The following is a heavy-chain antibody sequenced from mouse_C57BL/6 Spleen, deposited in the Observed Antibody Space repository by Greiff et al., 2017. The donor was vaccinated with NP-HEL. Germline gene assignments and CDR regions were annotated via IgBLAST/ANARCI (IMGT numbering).Heavy chain of an antibody. Sequence: QVQLQQSGAELVKPGASVKLSCKASGYTFTSYWMHWVKQRPGQGLEWIGMIHPNSGSTNYNEKFKSKATLTVDKSSSTAYMQLSSLTSEDSAVYYCARWDTTVGYFDVWGTGTTVTVSS. D-gene: IGHD1-1*01. J-gene: IGHJ1*03. CDR2: IHPNSGST. V-gene: IGHV1-64*01. CDR1: GYTFTSYW. CDR3: ARWDTTVGYFDV.